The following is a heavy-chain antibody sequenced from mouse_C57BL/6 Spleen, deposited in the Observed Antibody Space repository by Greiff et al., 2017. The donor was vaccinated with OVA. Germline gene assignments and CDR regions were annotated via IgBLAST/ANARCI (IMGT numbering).Heavy chain of an antibody. Sequence: EVKLQESGPGLVKPSQSLSLTCSVTGYSITSGYYWNWIRQFPGNKLEWMGYISYDGSNNYNPSLKNRISITRDTSKNQFFLKLNSVTTEDTATYYCARETVVATKGAMDYWGQGTSVTVSS. J-gene: IGHJ4*01. CDR3: ARETVVATKGAMDY. D-gene: IGHD1-1*01. V-gene: IGHV3-6*01. CDR2: ISYDGSN. CDR1: GYSITSGYY.